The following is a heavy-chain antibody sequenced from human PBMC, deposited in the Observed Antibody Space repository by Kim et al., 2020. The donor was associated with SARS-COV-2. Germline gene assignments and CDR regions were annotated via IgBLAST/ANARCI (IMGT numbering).Heavy chain of an antibody. V-gene: IGHV3-23*01. D-gene: IGHD3-9*01. CDR3: AKYPTGYFSFDY. Sequence: YYADSVKGRFAISRDNSTTTLYLQMNSLRAEDTAIYYCAKYPTGYFSFDYWGQGTLVTVSS. J-gene: IGHJ4*02.